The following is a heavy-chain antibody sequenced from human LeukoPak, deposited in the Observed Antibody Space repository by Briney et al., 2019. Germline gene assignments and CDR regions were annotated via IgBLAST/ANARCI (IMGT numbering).Heavy chain of an antibody. CDR3: AASGSDAFDI. J-gene: IGHJ3*02. CDR2: ISSSGRTI. CDR1: GFIFSSYE. D-gene: IGHD3-10*01. Sequence: PEGSLRLSCAASGFIFSSYEMNWVRQAPGKGLEWVSYISSSGRTIYYADSVKGRFTISRDNAKNSLYLQMNSLRAEDTAVYYCAASGSDAFDIWGQGTMVTVSS. V-gene: IGHV3-48*03.